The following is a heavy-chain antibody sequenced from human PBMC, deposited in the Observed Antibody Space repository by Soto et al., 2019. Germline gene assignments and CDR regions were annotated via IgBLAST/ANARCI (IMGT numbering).Heavy chain of an antibody. J-gene: IGHJ4*02. Sequence: HLGGSLRLSCAASGFSFSSYAMSWVRQAPGKGLEWVSAISGSGGSTYYADSVKGRFTISRDNSKNTLYLQMNSLRAEDTAVYYCAAPPPATSWPSCHDWGQGTLVTVSS. CDR2: ISGSGGST. CDR3: AAPPPATSWPSCHD. V-gene: IGHV3-23*01. D-gene: IGHD2-2*01. CDR1: GFSFSSYA.